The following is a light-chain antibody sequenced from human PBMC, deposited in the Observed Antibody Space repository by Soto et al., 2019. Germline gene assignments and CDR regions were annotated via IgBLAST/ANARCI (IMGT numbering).Light chain of an antibody. V-gene: IGKV3-20*01. CDR3: QQYGTAPCT. J-gene: IGKJ1*01. CDR2: GXS. Sequence: EIVLTQSPGPLSLAPGERDSXSCRRSQTVGSGYLAWLQQXXGKAPRXXXDGXSSRATGIPDRLSGSGSGTDFTLTISRLEPEDFAVYYCQQYGTAPCTFGQGTKVDI. CDR1: QTVGSGY.